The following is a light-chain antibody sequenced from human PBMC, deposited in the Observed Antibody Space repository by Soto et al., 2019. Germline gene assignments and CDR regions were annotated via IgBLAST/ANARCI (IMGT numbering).Light chain of an antibody. Sequence: DIQMTQSPSSLSASVGDRVTITCRASQSIRTYLNWYQQKPGKAPNLLIYAVSSLQSAVPSRFGGSGSGTEFTLTISSLQPEDFATYYCQQSYSPPHTLAGGTKVEIK. CDR3: QQSYSPPHT. J-gene: IGKJ4*01. CDR1: QSIRTY. CDR2: AVS. V-gene: IGKV1-39*01.